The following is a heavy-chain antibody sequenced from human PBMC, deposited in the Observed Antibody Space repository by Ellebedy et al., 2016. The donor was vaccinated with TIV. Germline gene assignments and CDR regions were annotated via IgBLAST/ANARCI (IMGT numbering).Heavy chain of an antibody. CDR2: IYDDGST. V-gene: IGHV4-4*07. D-gene: IGHD2-2*01. J-gene: IGHJ4*02. CDR3: ARYGVAPSAHFDY. CDR1: TGSISNYY. Sequence: SETLSLTXTVSTGSISNYYWSWIRQPAGKGLEWIGRIYDDGSTSYNPSLKSRVTMSVDTSRNQFSLKLTSVTAADTALYYCARYGVAPSAHFDYWGQGTLVTVSS.